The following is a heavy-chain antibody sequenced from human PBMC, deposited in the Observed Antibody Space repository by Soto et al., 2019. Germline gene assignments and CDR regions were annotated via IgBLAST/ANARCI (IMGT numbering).Heavy chain of an antibody. J-gene: IGHJ4*02. Sequence: PLETLSLTCAVSGGSISSGGYSWSWIRQPPGKGLEWIGYIYHSGSTYYNPSLKSRVTISVDRSKNQFSLKLSSVTAADTAVYYCTTLVNGPRDYWGQGTLVTVSS. D-gene: IGHD3-22*01. CDR2: IYHSGST. V-gene: IGHV4-30-2*01. CDR1: GGSISSGGYS. CDR3: TTLVNGPRDY.